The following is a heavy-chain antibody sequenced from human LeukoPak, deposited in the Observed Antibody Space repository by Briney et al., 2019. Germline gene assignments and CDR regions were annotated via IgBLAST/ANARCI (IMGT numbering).Heavy chain of an antibody. CDR2: INHSGST. CDR3: ARDEMATIGRALDY. Sequence: TPSETLSLTCAVYGGSFSGYYWSWIRQPPGKGLEWIGEINHSGSTNYNPSLKSRVTISVDTSKNQFSLKLSSVTAADTAVYYCARDEMATIGRALDYWGQGTLVTVSS. V-gene: IGHV4-34*01. D-gene: IGHD5-24*01. J-gene: IGHJ4*02. CDR1: GGSFSGYY.